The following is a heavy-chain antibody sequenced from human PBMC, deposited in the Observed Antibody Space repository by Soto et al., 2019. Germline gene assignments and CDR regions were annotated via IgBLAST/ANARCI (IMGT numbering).Heavy chain of an antibody. CDR2: MNPSTGNT. V-gene: IGHV1-8*01. CDR3: ARGRIIVAGGFDP. J-gene: IGHJ5*02. D-gene: IGHD6-19*01. CDR1: GYTFTSYD. Sequence: QVQLVQSGDEVKKPGASVKVSCKASGYTFTSYDIIWVRQATGQGLEWMGWMNPSTGNTDSAEKFQDRLTMTRNTSISTVYMELSTLSFADTAVYYWARGRIIVAGGFDPWGQGTLVTVSS.